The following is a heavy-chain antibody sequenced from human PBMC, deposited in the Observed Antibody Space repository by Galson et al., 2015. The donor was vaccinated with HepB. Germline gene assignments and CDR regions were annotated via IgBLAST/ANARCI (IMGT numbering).Heavy chain of an antibody. V-gene: IGHV3-21*01. CDR1: GFTFSSYS. CDR2: ISSSSSYI. D-gene: IGHD5-12*01. Sequence: SLRLSCAASGFTFSSYSMNWVRQAPGKRLEWVSSISSSSSYIYYADSVKGRFTISRDNAKNSLYLQMSSLRAEDTAVYYCARELGYDGFDIWGQGTLVTVSS. CDR3: ARELGYDGFDI. J-gene: IGHJ3*02.